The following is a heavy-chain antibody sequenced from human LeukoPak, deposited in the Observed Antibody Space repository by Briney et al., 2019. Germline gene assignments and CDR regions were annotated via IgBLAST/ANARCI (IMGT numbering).Heavy chain of an antibody. Sequence: ASVKVSCKAPGYTFTSYDINWVRQATGQGLEWMGWMNPNSGNTGYAQKFQGRVTMTRNTSISTAYMELSSLRSEDTAVYYCARTREWELLVDAFDIWGQGTMVTVSS. CDR3: ARTREWELLVDAFDI. J-gene: IGHJ3*02. CDR1: GYTFTSYD. V-gene: IGHV1-8*01. CDR2: MNPNSGNT. D-gene: IGHD1-26*01.